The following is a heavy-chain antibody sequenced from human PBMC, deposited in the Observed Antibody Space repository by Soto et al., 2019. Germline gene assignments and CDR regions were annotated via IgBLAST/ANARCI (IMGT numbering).Heavy chain of an antibody. CDR2: IIPLFST. Sequence: QVQVVKSGAEVKKPGSSVKVSCKASEDTFRNYAFTWVRQAHGQGLEWMGTIIPLFSTRYAQKFQGRVTMTADESTSTVYMDLSSLKSDDTAVYYCARDPGIAVVGRGTSFEHWGQGTLVTVFS. J-gene: IGHJ4*02. CDR1: EDTFRNYA. V-gene: IGHV1-69*18. CDR3: ARDPGIAVVGRGTSFEH. D-gene: IGHD6-19*01.